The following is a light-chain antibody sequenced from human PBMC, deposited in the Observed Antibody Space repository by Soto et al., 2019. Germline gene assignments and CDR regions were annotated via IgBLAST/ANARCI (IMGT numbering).Light chain of an antibody. Sequence: QSALTQPASVSGSPGQSITISCTGTSSDVGCYNYVSWYQQHPGKAPKLMIHEVSNRPSGVSNRFSGSKSGNTASLTISGLQAEDEADYYCSSYTSSSTLLVFGTGTKLTVL. V-gene: IGLV2-14*01. CDR3: SSYTSSSTLLV. J-gene: IGLJ1*01. CDR2: EVS. CDR1: SSDVGCYNY.